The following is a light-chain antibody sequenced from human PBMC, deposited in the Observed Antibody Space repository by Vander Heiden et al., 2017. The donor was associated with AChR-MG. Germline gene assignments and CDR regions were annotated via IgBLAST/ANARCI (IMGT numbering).Light chain of an antibody. J-gene: IGLJ1*01. V-gene: IGLV2-14*03. Sequence: QSALTQPASVSGSPGPSITISCTGTSSDVGGYKYVSWDQQHPGKAPKLMIYDVSNRPSGIANRFSGSKSGNTASLTISGLQAEDEADYYCSSYTITSTYVFGTGTKVTVL. CDR3: SSYTITSTYV. CDR2: DVS. CDR1: SSDVGGYKY.